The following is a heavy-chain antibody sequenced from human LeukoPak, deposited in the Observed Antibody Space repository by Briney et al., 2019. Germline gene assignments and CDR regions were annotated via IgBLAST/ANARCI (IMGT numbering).Heavy chain of an antibody. J-gene: IGHJ4*02. CDR1: GFTFSSYA. CDR2: INSDGSST. CDR3: ASTPYCSGGSCPL. Sequence: GGSLRLSCAASGFTFSSYAMSWVRQAPGKGLVWVSRINSDGSSTSYADSVKGRFTISRDNAKNTLYLQMNSLRAEDTAVYYCASTPYCSGGSCPLWGQGTLVTVSS. V-gene: IGHV3-74*01. D-gene: IGHD2-15*01.